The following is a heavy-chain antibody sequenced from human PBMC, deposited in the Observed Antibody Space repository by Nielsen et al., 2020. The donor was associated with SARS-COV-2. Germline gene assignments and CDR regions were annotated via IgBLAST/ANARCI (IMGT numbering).Heavy chain of an antibody. J-gene: IGHJ5*02. CDR3: ARDARRIVGLVTTIAYNWFDP. Sequence: GGSLRLSCAASGFTFSDYYMSWIRQAPGKGLEWVSYISSSGSTIYYADSVKGRFTISRDNAKNSLYLQMNNLRAEDTAVYYCARDARRIVGLVTTIAYNWFDPWGQGTLVNVSS. D-gene: IGHD2-21*02. CDR1: GFTFSDYY. CDR2: ISSSGSTI. V-gene: IGHV3-11*04.